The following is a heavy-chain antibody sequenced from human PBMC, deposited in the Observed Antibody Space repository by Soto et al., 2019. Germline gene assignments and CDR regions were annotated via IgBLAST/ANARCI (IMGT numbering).Heavy chain of an antibody. CDR1: GGTFSSYA. D-gene: IGHD5-18*01. CDR3: ARERSGYGYRDVDY. Sequence: QVQLVQSGAGVKKPGSSVKVSCKASGGTFSSYAISWVRQAPGQGLEWMGGIIPVFGTANYANKFEGRVTITADESTNTAYVALSRLRSGDTAVYYFARERSGYGYRDVDYWGQGNPGNVSS. V-gene: IGHV1-69*12. J-gene: IGHJ4*02. CDR2: IIPVFGTA.